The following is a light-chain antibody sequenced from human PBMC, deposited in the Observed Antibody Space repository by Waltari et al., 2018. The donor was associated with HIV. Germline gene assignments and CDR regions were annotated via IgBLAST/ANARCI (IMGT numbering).Light chain of an antibody. CDR2: DFS. V-gene: IGLV2-14*03. Sequence: QSALTQPASVSGSPGQSITISCTGTRNDFGSSNYVSWHQQHQGEAPKLIIHDFSDRPSGISNRFSGSKSGNTASLTISGLQTEDEADYYCSSYTSSITYVFGSGTRVTVL. CDR3: SSYTSSITYV. CDR1: RNDFGSSNY. J-gene: IGLJ1*01.